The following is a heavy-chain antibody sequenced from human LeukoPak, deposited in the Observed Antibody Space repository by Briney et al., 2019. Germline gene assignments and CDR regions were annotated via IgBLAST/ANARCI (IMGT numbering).Heavy chain of an antibody. CDR1: GDSVSSDITA. CDR3: AREYMKSGFDY. Sequence: SQTLSLTCAISGDSVSSDITAWNWLRQSPSRALEWLGRTYYDSRWSNDYAVSVESRITINPDTTRNQFSLQLKSGTPEDTAVYYCAREYMKSGFDYWGQGTLVTVSS. J-gene: IGHJ4*02. CDR2: TYYDSRWSN. V-gene: IGHV6-1*01. D-gene: IGHD3-10*01.